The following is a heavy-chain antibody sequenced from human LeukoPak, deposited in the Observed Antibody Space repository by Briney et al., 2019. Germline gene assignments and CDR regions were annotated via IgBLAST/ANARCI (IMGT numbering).Heavy chain of an antibody. V-gene: IGHV4-59*08. J-gene: IGHJ4*02. CDR2: IYYSGST. CDR3: ARRATGSSTPFDY. Sequence: PSETQSLTCTLSGGSNCRYYWSWIRQPPGKGLEWIGYIYYSGSTNYNPSLKSRVSISVDTSKNQFSLKLSSVTAADTAVYYCARRATGSSTPFDYEGQGKVVTVSS. D-gene: IGHD6-6*01. CDR1: GGSNCRYY.